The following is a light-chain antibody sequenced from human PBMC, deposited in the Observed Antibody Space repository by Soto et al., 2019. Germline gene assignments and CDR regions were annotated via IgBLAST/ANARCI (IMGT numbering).Light chain of an antibody. Sequence: EIVMTQSPATLSVSPGERATLSCRASQSVNSNLAWYQQKPGQAPRLLIYGASTRATGIPARFSGSGFATEFTLTISSLQSEDFVTYYCQHYNAWGTFGQGTKLEIK. CDR2: GAS. CDR1: QSVNSN. V-gene: IGKV3-15*01. J-gene: IGKJ2*01. CDR3: QHYNAWGT.